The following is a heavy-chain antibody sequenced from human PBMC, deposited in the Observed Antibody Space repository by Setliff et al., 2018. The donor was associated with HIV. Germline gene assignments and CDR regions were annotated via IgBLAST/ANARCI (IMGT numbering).Heavy chain of an antibody. CDR3: ARELDNSDNSDPFDV. V-gene: IGHV4-39*02. J-gene: IGHJ3*01. Sequence: SETLSLTCSVSGDSIRNSRDYWGWIRQPPGKGLEWIGNIYYSGTTYYSLSLNSRVTISVDRSRNHFSLRLSAVTAADTAVYYCARELDNSDNSDPFDVWGQGTMVTVSS. CDR2: IYYSGTT. CDR1: GDSIRNSRDY. D-gene: IGHD4-4*01.